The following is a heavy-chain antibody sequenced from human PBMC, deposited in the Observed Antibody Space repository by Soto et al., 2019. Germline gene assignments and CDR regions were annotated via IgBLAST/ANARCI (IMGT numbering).Heavy chain of an antibody. J-gene: IGHJ4*02. V-gene: IGHV3-74*01. CDR2: ITKDGSSI. Sequence: EVQLVESGGGLVQPGGSLRLSCAASGFTFSSFWMHWVRQVPGKVLVWISHITKDGSSISYAASVKGRFTISRDNAKNTVYLQINGLRAVDTAVYYCARGVVGSFDYWGQGFLVTVSS. CDR1: GFTFSSFW. CDR3: ARGVVGSFDY. D-gene: IGHD2-15*01.